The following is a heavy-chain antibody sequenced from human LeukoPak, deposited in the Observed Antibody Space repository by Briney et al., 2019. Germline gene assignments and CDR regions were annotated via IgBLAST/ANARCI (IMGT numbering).Heavy chain of an antibody. D-gene: IGHD3-9*01. CDR1: GFTFSSYG. Sequence: GGSLRLSCAASGFTFSSYGMHWVRQAPGKGLEWVAVISYDGSNKYYADSVKGRFTISRDNSKNTLYLQMNSLRAEDTAVYYCARDPTPHYDILTGLVGYFDYWGQGTLVTVSS. CDR3: ARDPTPHYDILTGLVGYFDY. CDR2: ISYDGSNK. V-gene: IGHV3-30*03. J-gene: IGHJ4*02.